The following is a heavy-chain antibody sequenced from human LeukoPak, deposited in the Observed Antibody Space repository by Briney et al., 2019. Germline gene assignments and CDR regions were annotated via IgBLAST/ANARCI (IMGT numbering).Heavy chain of an antibody. CDR1: GGSISSGDYY. V-gene: IGHV4-31*03. CDR2: IHYSGST. Sequence: SETLSLTCTVSGGSISSGDYYWSWIRQHPGEGLEWIGYIHYSGSTYYNPSLKSRLTISVDRSKNQFSLDLTSVTAADTAVYFCARLYTNNWSVARFDYWGQGTLVTVSS. CDR3: ARLYTNNWSVARFDY. J-gene: IGHJ4*02. D-gene: IGHD6-13*01.